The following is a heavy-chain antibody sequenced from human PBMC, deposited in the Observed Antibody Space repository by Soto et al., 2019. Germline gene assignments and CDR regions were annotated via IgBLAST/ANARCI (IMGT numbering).Heavy chain of an antibody. D-gene: IGHD5-18*01. J-gene: IGHJ6*02. CDR1: FYTFTNYD. CDR3: ARKGYIGKFGLEV. CDR2: ISFSKGKT. V-gene: IGHV1-18*01. Sequence: EASVXVSFKSCFYTFTNYDFSFLRLAPGQGLHWIGWISFSKGKTYYEQSFQGRVTMTTDKVTTTGYMEVRSLRSDDKAVYYCARKGYIGKFGLEVWGQGTTVTVYS.